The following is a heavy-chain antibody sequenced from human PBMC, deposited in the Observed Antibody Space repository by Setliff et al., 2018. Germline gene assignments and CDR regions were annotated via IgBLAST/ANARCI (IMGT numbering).Heavy chain of an antibody. CDR1: GGSISSYY. V-gene: IGHV4-59*12. Sequence: SETLSLTCSVSGGSISSYYWSWIRQPPGKGLEWIGCIYYSGTTNYNPSLKSRVTISVDTSKNQFSLKLSSVTAADTAVYYCARSFSRREKFLLDYWGQGALVTVSS. J-gene: IGHJ4*02. CDR3: ARSFSRREKFLLDY. CDR2: IYYSGTT.